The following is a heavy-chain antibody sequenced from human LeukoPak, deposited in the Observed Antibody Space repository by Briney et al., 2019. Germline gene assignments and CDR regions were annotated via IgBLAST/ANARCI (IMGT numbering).Heavy chain of an antibody. Sequence: PSQTLSLTCTVSGGSISSGGYYWSWIRQPPGKGLEWIGYIYHSGSTYYNPSLKSRVTISVDRSKNQFSLKLSSVTAADKAVYYCASSLGGSPPDFDYWGQGTLVTVSS. CDR2: IYHSGST. CDR1: GGSISSGGYY. D-gene: IGHD3-10*01. J-gene: IGHJ4*02. CDR3: ASSLGGSPPDFDY. V-gene: IGHV4-30-2*01.